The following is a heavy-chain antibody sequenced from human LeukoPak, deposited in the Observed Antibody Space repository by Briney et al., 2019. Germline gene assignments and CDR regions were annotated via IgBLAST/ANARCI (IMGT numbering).Heavy chain of an antibody. CDR1: GYSISSGYY. CDR3: ARDHSGGYSYGNNWFDP. CDR2: IYHSGST. J-gene: IGHJ5*02. V-gene: IGHV4-38-2*02. Sequence: SETLSLTCTVSGYSISSGYYWGWIRQPPGKGLEWIGSIYHSGSTYYNPSLKSRVTISVDTSKNQFSLKLSSVTAADTAVYYCARDHSGGYSYGNNWFDPWGQGTLVTVSS. D-gene: IGHD5-18*01.